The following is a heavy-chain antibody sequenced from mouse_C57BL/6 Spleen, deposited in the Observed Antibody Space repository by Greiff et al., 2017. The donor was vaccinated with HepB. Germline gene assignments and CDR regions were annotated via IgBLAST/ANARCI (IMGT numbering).Heavy chain of an antibody. J-gene: IGHJ4*01. V-gene: IGHV1-64*01. Sequence: QVQLQQPGAELVKPGASVKLSCKASGYTFTSYWMHWVKQRPGQGLEWIGMIHPNSGSTNYNEKFKSKATLTVDKSSSTAYMQLSSLTSEDSAVYYCARSLLFYYGSSYDAMDYWGQGTSVTVSS. CDR3: ARSLLFYYGSSYDAMDY. D-gene: IGHD1-1*01. CDR2: IHPNSGST. CDR1: GYTFTSYW.